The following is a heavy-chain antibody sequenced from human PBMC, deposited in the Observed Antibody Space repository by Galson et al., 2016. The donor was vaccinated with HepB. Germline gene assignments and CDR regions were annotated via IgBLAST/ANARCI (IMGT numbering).Heavy chain of an antibody. D-gene: IGHD6-13*01. CDR3: ASAPIFYSSNYYGVGDY. V-gene: IGHV3-21*01. CDR1: GFTFNTYS. J-gene: IGHJ4*02. CDR2: ISSGSSYI. Sequence: SLRLSCAASGFTFNTYSINWVRQAPGKGLEWVSSISSGSSYIYYADSVKGRFTISRDNAKNSLYLQMNSLRAEDTAVYYCASAPIFYSSNYYGVGDYWGQGTLVTVSS.